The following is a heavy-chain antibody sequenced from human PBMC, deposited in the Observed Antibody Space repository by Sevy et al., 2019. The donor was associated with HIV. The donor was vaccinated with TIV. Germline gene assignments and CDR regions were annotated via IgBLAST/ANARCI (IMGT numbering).Heavy chain of an antibody. CDR3: ARGKSGYGYGLDY. CDR2: IYSDGST. D-gene: IGHD5-18*01. J-gene: IGHJ4*01. V-gene: IGHV3-66*01. CDR1: GFPVSSNY. Sequence: GGSLRLSCAASGFPVSSNYMSWVRQAPGKGLEWVSVIYSDGSTYHADSMNGRFTISRDNSKNTLYLQMSSLRVEDTAVYYCARGKSGYGYGLDYWGHGTLVTVSS.